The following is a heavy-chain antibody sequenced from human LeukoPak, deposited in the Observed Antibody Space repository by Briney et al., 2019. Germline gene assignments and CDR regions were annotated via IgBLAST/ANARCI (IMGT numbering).Heavy chain of an antibody. J-gene: IGHJ3*02. CDR1: GESISGFY. Sequence: SETLSLTCTVSGESISGFYWTWIRQPPGKGLEWIGYIYYSGSTNYNPSLKSRVTISVDTSKNQFSLKLSSVTAADTAVYYCARAAYYYDSSGYYYVTDLGNAFDIWGQGTMVTVSS. CDR2: IYYSGST. V-gene: IGHV4-59*01. CDR3: ARAAYYYDSSGYYYVTDLGNAFDI. D-gene: IGHD3-22*01.